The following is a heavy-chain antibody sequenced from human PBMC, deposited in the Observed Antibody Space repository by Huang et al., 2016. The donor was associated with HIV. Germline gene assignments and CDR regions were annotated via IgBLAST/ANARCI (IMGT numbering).Heavy chain of an antibody. CDR3: ARGQLGSYGDYDVLY. CDR2: INPIFGTP. D-gene: IGHD4-17*01. Sequence: QVQLVQSGAEVKTPGSSVKVSCKASGGTFSKYAISWVRQAPGQGLEWMGGINPIFGTPNYRRKFQGRVTITADESTSTTYVEVSSLRSEDTALYYCARGQLGSYGDYDVLYWGQGTLVTVSS. V-gene: IGHV1-69*13. CDR1: GGTFSKYA. J-gene: IGHJ4*02.